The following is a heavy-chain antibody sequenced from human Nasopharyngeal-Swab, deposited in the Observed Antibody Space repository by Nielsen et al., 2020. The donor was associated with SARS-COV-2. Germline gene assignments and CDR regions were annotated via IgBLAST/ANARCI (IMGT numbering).Heavy chain of an antibody. D-gene: IGHD5-12*01. J-gene: IGHJ4*02. CDR1: GFTFSDYY. V-gene: IGHV3-11*01. CDR3: ARARGYSGYGFDY. Sequence: GEALKISCAASGFTFSDYYMSWIRQAPGKGLEWVSYISSSGSTIYYADSVKGRFTISRDNAKNSLYLQMNSLRAEGTAVYYCARARGYSGYGFDYWGQGTLVTVSS. CDR2: ISSSGSTI.